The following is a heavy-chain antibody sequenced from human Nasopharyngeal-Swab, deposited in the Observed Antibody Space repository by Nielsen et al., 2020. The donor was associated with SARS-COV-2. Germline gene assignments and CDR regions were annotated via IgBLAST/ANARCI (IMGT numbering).Heavy chain of an antibody. Sequence: GGSLRLSCAASGFTFSSYWMNWVRQAPGKGLEWVANIKKDGSEKPYVDSVRGRFTISRDNAKNSVYLQMNSLRAEDTAVYYCARGHNWSFDYWGQGTLVTVSA. V-gene: IGHV3-7*04. CDR1: GFTFSSYW. CDR3: ARGHNWSFDY. CDR2: IKKDGSEK. J-gene: IGHJ4*02. D-gene: IGHD1-1*01.